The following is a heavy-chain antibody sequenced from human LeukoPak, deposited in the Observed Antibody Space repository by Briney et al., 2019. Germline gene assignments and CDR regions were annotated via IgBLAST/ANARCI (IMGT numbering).Heavy chain of an antibody. D-gene: IGHD6-6*01. J-gene: IGHJ4*02. CDR3: ARHAVDYSLSSPWRY. CDR1: GYSFTNYW. V-gene: IGHV5-51*01. Sequence: LGESLKISCKGSGYSFTNYWIGWVRQMPGKGLEWMGIIFPGDSDTTYSPSFQGQVTISADKSISTAYLQWSSLKASDTAMYYCARHAVDYSLSSPWRYWGQGTLVTASS. CDR2: IFPGDSDT.